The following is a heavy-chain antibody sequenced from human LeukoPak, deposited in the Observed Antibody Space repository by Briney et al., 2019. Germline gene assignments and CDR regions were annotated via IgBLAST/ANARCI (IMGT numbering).Heavy chain of an antibody. D-gene: IGHD3-3*01. Sequence: GGSLRLASAASGFTFSSHSMNWVRQAPGRGLEWVSSISSSSSYIYYADSVKGRFTIPRDNAKNSLYLQMNSLRAEDTAVYYCARVGITIFGVSQEAFDIWGQGTMVTVSS. V-gene: IGHV3-21*01. CDR2: ISSSSSYI. CDR3: ARVGITIFGVSQEAFDI. CDR1: GFTFSSHS. J-gene: IGHJ3*02.